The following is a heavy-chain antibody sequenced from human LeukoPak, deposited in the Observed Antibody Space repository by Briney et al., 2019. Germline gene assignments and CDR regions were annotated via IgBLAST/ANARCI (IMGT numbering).Heavy chain of an antibody. J-gene: IGHJ4*02. CDR1: GFTFSSYA. CDR2: ISGSGGST. CDR3: AISPGRTMIVVRDSYFGY. V-gene: IGHV3-23*01. Sequence: PGGSLRLSCAASGFTFSSYAMSWVRQAPGKGLEWVSAISGSGGSTYYADSVKGRFTISRDNSKNTLYLQMNSLRAEDTAVHYCAISPGRTMIVVRDSYFGYWGQGTLVTVSS. D-gene: IGHD3-22*01.